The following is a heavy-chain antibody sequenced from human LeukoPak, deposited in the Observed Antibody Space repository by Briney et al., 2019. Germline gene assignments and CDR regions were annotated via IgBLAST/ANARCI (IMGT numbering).Heavy chain of an antibody. J-gene: IGHJ5*02. V-gene: IGHV4-59*01. D-gene: IGHD3-22*01. CDR1: GGSISSYY. CDR2: IYYCGSN. Sequence: PSETLSLTCTVSGGSISSYYWSCIRQPPGKGLAWIGYIYYCGSNNHHPPLKSRVTISVETSKNQFSLKLSSVTAADTAVYYCARAYYDSSGYYSVRWFDPWGQGTLVTVSS. CDR3: ARAYYDSSGYYSVRWFDP.